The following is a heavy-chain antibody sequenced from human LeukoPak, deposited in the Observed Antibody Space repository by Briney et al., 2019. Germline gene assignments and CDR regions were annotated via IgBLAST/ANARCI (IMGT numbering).Heavy chain of an antibody. D-gene: IGHD3-10*01. V-gene: IGHV4-59*01. CDR2: VYYSGTT. Sequence: SETLSLTCTVSGGSISSYYWSWIRQSPGKGVEWIGYVYYSGTTNYNPSLKSRVTTSVDTSKNQFSLKLSSVTVADTAVYYCARLWLGIRPPDYWGQGTLVTASS. J-gene: IGHJ4*02. CDR1: GGSISSYY. CDR3: ARLWLGIRPPDY.